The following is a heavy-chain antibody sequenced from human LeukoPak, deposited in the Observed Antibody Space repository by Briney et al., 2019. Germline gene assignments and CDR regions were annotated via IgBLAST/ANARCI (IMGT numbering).Heavy chain of an antibody. D-gene: IGHD6-6*01. CDR1: GYTFTSYG. V-gene: IGHV1-18*01. Sequence: GASVKDSCKASGYTFTSYGISWVRQAPGQGLEWMGWISAYNGNTNYAQKLQGRVTMTTDTSTSTAYMELRSLRSDDTAVYYCARRIAARPRGDAFDIWGQGTMVTVSS. CDR2: ISAYNGNT. CDR3: ARRIAARPRGDAFDI. J-gene: IGHJ3*02.